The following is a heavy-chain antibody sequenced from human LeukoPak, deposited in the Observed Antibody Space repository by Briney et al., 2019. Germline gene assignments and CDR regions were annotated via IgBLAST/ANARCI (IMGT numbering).Heavy chain of an antibody. CDR2: ISYSGRI. V-gene: IGHV4-59*01. J-gene: IGHJ4*02. CDR3: ARAAVTGTPLSFDY. CDR1: GGSISSYY. D-gene: IGHD6-19*01. Sequence: SETLSLTCTVSGGSISSYYWSWIRQPPGKGLEGIGYISYSGRINYNPSLKSRVTMSVDTSKNQFSLRLSSVTAADTAVYYCARAAVTGTPLSFDYWGQGTLVTVSS.